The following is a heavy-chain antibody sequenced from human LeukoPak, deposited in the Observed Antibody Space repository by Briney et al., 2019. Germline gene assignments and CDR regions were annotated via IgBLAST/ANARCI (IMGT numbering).Heavy chain of an antibody. CDR3: ARVWAAAGFFYHFDY. V-gene: IGHV7-4-1*02. D-gene: IGHD6-13*01. Sequence: ASEKVSCKASGYTFTSYAMNWVRQAPGQGLEWMGWINTNTGNPSYAQGFTGWFVFSLDTSVSTAYLQISSLKAEDTAVYYCARVWAAAGFFYHFDYWGQGTLVTVSS. CDR1: GYTFTSYA. CDR2: INTNTGNP. J-gene: IGHJ4*02.